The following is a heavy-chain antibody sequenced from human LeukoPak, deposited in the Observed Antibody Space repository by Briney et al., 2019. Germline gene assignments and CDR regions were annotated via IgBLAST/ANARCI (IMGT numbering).Heavy chain of an antibody. CDR1: GYSFTTYW. D-gene: IGHD6-13*01. V-gene: IGHV5-51*01. CDR2: IYPGDSDT. Sequence: GESLKISCKGSGYSFTTYWIGWVRQMPGKGLEYMGIIYPGDSDTRYSPSIQGQVAISTDKSISTAYLQWSSLKASDTAMYYCATLYSSTWPIYWGQGTLVTVSS. J-gene: IGHJ4*02. CDR3: ATLYSSTWPIY.